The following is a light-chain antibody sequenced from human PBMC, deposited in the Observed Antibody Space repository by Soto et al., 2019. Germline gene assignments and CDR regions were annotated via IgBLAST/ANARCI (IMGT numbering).Light chain of an antibody. Sequence: DIQMTQSPSTLSASVGDRVTITCRASEIITNRLAWYQQKPGKAPKVLIYDASNLESGVPSRLSGSRSGTEFILTISSLQPDDFATYYCQHYGGMWTFGQGTKVDIK. CDR2: DAS. CDR1: EIITNR. V-gene: IGKV1-5*01. J-gene: IGKJ1*01. CDR3: QHYGGMWT.